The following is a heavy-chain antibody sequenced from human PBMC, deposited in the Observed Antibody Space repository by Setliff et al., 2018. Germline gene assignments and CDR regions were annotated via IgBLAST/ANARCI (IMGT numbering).Heavy chain of an antibody. CDR2: INTNAGNP. CDR3: AIVGVTIFGVVDDAFDI. CDR1: GYTFTSYA. V-gene: IGHV7-4-1*02. J-gene: IGHJ3*02. Sequence: ASVKVSCKASGYTFTSYAMNWVRQAPGQGLEWMGWINTNAGNPTYAQGFTGRFVFSLDTSVSTAYLQISSLKAEDTAVYYCAIVGVTIFGVVDDAFDIWGQGTMVTVSS. D-gene: IGHD3-3*01.